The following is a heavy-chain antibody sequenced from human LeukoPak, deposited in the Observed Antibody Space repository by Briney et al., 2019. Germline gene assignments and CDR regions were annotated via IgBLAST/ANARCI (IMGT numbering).Heavy chain of an antibody. V-gene: IGHV3-30*18. Sequence: GGSLRLSCAASGFTFSSYGMPWVRQAPGKGLEWVAVISYDGSNKYYADSVKGRFTISRDNSKNTLYLQMNSLRAEDTAVYYCAKDLQDIVVVPAAMGGIPYYYGMDVWGQGTTVTVSS. D-gene: IGHD2-2*01. J-gene: IGHJ6*02. CDR2: ISYDGSNK. CDR3: AKDLQDIVVVPAAMGGIPYYYGMDV. CDR1: GFTFSSYG.